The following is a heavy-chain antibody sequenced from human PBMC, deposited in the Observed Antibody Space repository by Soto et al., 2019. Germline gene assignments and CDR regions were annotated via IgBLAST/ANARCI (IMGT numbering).Heavy chain of an antibody. CDR2: ISYDGSNE. V-gene: IGHV3-30*18. CDR3: AKGRGSYGGAFDI. D-gene: IGHD1-26*01. CDR1: GFTFSSYG. Sequence: QVQLLESGGGVVQPGTSLRLSCAASGFTFSSYGMHWVRQAPGKGLEWVAIISYDGSNEYYADSVKGRFTISRDNSKNPLYLQMNSLRAEDTAVYYCAKGRGSYGGAFDIWGQGTMVTVSS. J-gene: IGHJ3*02.